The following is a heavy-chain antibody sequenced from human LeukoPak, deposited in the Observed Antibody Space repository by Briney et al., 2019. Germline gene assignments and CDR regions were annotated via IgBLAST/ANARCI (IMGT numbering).Heavy chain of an antibody. D-gene: IGHD6-19*01. V-gene: IGHV4-4*02. CDR3: ARIPHSFIAVAGDYFDY. J-gene: IGHJ4*02. CDR1: GGSISSSNW. CDR2: IYHSGST. Sequence: PSETLSLTCAVSGGSISSSNWWSWVRQPPGKGLEWIGEIYHSGSTNYNPSLKSRVTISVDKSKNQFSLKLSSVTAADTAVYYCARIPHSFIAVAGDYFDYWGQGTLVTVSS.